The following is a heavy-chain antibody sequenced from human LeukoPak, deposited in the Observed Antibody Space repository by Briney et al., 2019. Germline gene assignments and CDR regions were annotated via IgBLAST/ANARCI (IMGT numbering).Heavy chain of an antibody. D-gene: IGHD2-2*01. Sequence: SETLSLTCTVSGGSISSSSYYWGWIRQPPGKGLEWIGSIYYSGSTYYNPSLKSRVTISVDTSKNQFSLKLSSVTAADTAVYYCARQVYRHYCSSTSCSHYFDYWGQGTLVTVSS. CDR3: ARQVYRHYCSSTSCSHYFDY. CDR2: IYYSGST. V-gene: IGHV4-39*01. CDR1: GGSISSSSYY. J-gene: IGHJ4*02.